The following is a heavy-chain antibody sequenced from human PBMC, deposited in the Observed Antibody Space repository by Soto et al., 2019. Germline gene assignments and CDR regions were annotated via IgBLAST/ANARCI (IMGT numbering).Heavy chain of an antibody. CDR1: GGTFSSYA. J-gene: IGHJ4*02. V-gene: IGHV1-69*12. D-gene: IGHD2-15*01. CDR3: AREAAVVAATRDQNFDY. CDR2: IIPIFGTA. Sequence: QVQLVQSGAEVKKPGSSVKVSCKASGGTFSSYAISWVRQAPGQGLEWMGGIIPIFGTANYAQKFQGRVTITADESTSTAYKELSSLRSEDTAVYYCAREAAVVAATRDQNFDYWGQGTLVTVSS.